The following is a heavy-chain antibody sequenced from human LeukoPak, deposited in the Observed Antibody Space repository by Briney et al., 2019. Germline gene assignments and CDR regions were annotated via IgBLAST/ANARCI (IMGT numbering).Heavy chain of an antibody. CDR3: ARDLSERYSTDY. Sequence: PGGSLRLSCAVSGFTFNNYAIHWVRQAPGKGLEWVAFISYDGITKYYADSVKGRFTISRDNSQNTLDLQMNSPRAEDTAVYYCARDLSERYSTDYWGQGTLVTVSS. D-gene: IGHD1-26*01. CDR1: GFTFNNYA. CDR2: ISYDGITK. J-gene: IGHJ4*02. V-gene: IGHV3-30-3*01.